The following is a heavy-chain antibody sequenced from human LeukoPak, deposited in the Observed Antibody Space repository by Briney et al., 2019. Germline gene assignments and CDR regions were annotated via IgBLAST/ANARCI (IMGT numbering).Heavy chain of an antibody. J-gene: IGHJ2*01. CDR2: INHSGST. CDR1: GGSFSGYY. D-gene: IGHD1-26*01. Sequence: SETLSLTCAVYGGSFSGYYWSWIRQPPGKGLEWIGEINHSGSTNYNPSLKSRVTIPVDTSKNQFSLKLSSVTAADTAVYYCARYSGSYYLWWYFDLWGRGTLVTVSS. CDR3: ARYSGSYYLWWYFDL. V-gene: IGHV4-34*01.